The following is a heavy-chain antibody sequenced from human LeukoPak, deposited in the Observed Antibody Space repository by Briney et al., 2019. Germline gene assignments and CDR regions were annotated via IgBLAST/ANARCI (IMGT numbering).Heavy chain of an antibody. D-gene: IGHD6-13*01. CDR2: IDWDDDK. V-gene: IGHV2-70*11. J-gene: IGHJ4*02. CDR3: ARHTSRGIAAAAADC. CDR1: GFSLSTRGMC. Sequence: SGPALVKPTQTLTLTCTFSGFSLSTRGMCVSWIRQPPGKALEWVARIDWDDDKYYSTSLKTRLTISKDTSKNQVVLTMTNVDPVDTATYYCARHTSRGIAAAAADCWGQGTLVTVSS.